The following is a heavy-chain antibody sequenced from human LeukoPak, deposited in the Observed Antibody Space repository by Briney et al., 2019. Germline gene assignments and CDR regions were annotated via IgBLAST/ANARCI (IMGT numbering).Heavy chain of an antibody. CDR2: IYYSGST. V-gene: IGHV4-30-4*01. D-gene: IGHD6-6*01. CDR3: ASLSYSSSFNYYYYYGMDV. Sequence: SQTLSLTCTVSGGSISSGDYYWSWIRQPPGKGLEWIGYIYYSGSTYYTPSLKSRVTISVDTSKNQLSLKLSSVTAADTAVYYCASLSYSSSFNYYYYYGMDVWGQGTTVTVSS. CDR1: GGSISSGDYY. J-gene: IGHJ6*02.